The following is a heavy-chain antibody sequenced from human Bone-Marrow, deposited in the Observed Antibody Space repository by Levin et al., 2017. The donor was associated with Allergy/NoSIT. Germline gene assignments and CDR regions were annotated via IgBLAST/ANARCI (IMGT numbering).Heavy chain of an antibody. D-gene: IGHD3-16*01. CDR3: AQVFFGIHYGFYGMDV. V-gene: IGHV2-5*01. CDR1: GFSIDPSGVG. Sequence: SGPTLVKPTQTLTLTCTFSGFSIDPSGVGVGWFRQPPGEALEWLALIYWNNEKHYSPSLKSSLTISKDTSKHQVVLTNSNMDAVDTGTYFCAQVFFGIHYGFYGMDVWGQGTTVTVSS. J-gene: IGHJ6*02. CDR2: IYWNNEK.